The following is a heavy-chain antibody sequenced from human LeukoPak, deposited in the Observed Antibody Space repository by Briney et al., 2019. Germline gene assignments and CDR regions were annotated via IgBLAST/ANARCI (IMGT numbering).Heavy chain of an antibody. V-gene: IGHV4-34*01. CDR1: GGSFSGYY. J-gene: IGHJ4*02. CDR2: INRSGTT. CDR3: AKDEDYFDY. Sequence: SETLSLTCAVYGGSFSGYYWSWIRQTPGKGLEWIGEINRSGTTNYNPSLKSRAAISVDTSKNQFSLKLRSVTAADTAVYYCAKDEDYFDYWGQGTLVTVSS.